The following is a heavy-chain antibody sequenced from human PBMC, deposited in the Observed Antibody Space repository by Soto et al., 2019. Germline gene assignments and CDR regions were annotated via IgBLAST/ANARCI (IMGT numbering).Heavy chain of an antibody. CDR1: GFTFSDFY. CDR3: ARGTTDYVV. D-gene: IGHD4-17*01. CDR2: ISGPGNSV. V-gene: IGHV3-11*01. Sequence: QLRLVESGGGLVRPGGSLRLSCAASGFTFSDFYMSWIRQTPGKGLEWVSYISGPGNSVDYGDSVKGRFTTSRDNAKNSLSLQMSGLRPDDSGIYYCARGTTDYVVWGQGTQVSVSS. J-gene: IGHJ1*01.